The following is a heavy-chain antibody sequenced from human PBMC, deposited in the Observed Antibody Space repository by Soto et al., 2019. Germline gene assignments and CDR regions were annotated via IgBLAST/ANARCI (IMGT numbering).Heavy chain of an antibody. D-gene: IGHD3-16*01. J-gene: IGHJ3*02. CDR1: GFTFSSYS. CDR2: ISSSSSYI. V-gene: IGHV3-21*01. Sequence: GESLKISCAASGFTFSSYSMNWVRQAPGKGLEWVSSISSSSSYIYYADSVKGRFTISRDNAKNSLYLQMNSLRAEDTAVYYCARKASADYIWGSSDAFDIWGQGTMVTVSS. CDR3: ARKASADYIWGSSDAFDI.